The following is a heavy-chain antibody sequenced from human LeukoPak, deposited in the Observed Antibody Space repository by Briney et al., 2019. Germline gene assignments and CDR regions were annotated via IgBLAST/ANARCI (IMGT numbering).Heavy chain of an antibody. D-gene: IGHD3-10*02. CDR1: GFTFSTYD. CDR2: ISNSGYTI. CDR3: AELGITMIGGV. Sequence: GGSLRLSCAASGFTFSTYDMNWVRQAPGKGLEWVSYISNSGYTIYYADSVKGRFTISRDNAKKSLYLQMNSLRAEDTAVYYCAELGITMIGGVWGKGTTVTISS. J-gene: IGHJ6*04. V-gene: IGHV3-48*03.